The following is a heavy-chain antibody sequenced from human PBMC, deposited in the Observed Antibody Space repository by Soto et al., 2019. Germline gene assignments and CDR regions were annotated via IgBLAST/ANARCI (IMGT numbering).Heavy chain of an antibody. CDR2: INHSGST. CDR3: ARGWDRSYSFDN. V-gene: IGHV4-34*01. Sequence: QVQLQQWGAGLLKPSETLSLTCAVYGGSFSGYYWSWIRQPPGKGLEWIGEINHSGSTNYNPSLKSRGTISVDTSKNQFSLKLSSVTAADTAVYYCARGWDRSYSFDNWGQGTLVTVSS. D-gene: IGHD1-26*01. CDR1: GGSFSGYY. J-gene: IGHJ4*02.